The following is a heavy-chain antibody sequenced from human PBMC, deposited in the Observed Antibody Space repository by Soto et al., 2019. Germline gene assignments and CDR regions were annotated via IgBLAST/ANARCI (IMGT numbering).Heavy chain of an antibody. CDR3: ARARIQLWLRWVDY. J-gene: IGHJ4*02. V-gene: IGHV4-34*01. CDR1: GGSFSGYY. D-gene: IGHD5-18*01. CDR2: IHNSGST. Sequence: QVQLQQWGAGLLKPSETLSLTCAVYGGSFSGYYWSWIRQPPGKGLEWIGEIHNSGSTNYNPSLKSRVTIPVDTSKNQFSLKLSSVTAADTAVYYCARARIQLWLRWVDYWGQGTLVTVSS.